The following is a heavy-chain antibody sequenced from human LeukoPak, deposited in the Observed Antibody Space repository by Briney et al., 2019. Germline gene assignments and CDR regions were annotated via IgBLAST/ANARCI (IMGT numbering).Heavy chain of an antibody. CDR1: GGPLSGYY. J-gene: IGHJ4*02. CDR2: INHSGST. Sequence: SETLSLTCAVYGGPLSGYYWSWIRQPPGKGLEWMGEINHSGSTNYNPSLKSRVTISVDTSKNQFSLKLSSVTAADTAVYYCASGGWQSPYYWGQGTLVTVSS. CDR3: ASGGWQSPYY. D-gene: IGHD3-10*01. V-gene: IGHV4-34*01.